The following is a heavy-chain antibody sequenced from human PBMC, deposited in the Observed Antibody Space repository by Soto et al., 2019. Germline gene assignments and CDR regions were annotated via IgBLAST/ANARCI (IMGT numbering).Heavy chain of an antibody. J-gene: IGHJ4*02. Sequence: QVQLLQSGTEVTRPGSSVKVSCKTSGVSFNSYGFAWLRQAPGRGLEWVGKINPASQLTNHEQSLQGRVTINADTSTRTTYMEMSCLKSEVTADYFCARMRLARLDHWGQGTLVTVSS. D-gene: IGHD2-21*01. V-gene: IGHV1-69*09. CDR3: ARMRLARLDH. CDR2: INPASQLT. CDR1: GVSFNSYG.